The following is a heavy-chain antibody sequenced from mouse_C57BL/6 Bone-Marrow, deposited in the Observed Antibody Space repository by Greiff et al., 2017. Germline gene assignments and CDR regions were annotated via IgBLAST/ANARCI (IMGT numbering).Heavy chain of an antibody. CDR2: IYPRSGNT. J-gene: IGHJ3*01. CDR1: GYTFTSYG. Sequence: QVQLQQSGAELARPGASVKLSCKASGYTFTSYGLSWVKQRTGQGLEWIGEIYPRSGNTYYNEKFKGKATLTADKSSSTAYMELRSLTSEDSAVYFCAREATPPRRSGYAWGQGTLVTVSA. D-gene: IGHD3-2*02. V-gene: IGHV1-81*01. CDR3: AREATPPRRSGYA.